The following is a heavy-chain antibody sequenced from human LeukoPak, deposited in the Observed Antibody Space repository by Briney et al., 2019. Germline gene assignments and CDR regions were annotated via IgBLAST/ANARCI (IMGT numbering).Heavy chain of an antibody. J-gene: IGHJ4*02. CDR1: GFTFSSYA. D-gene: IGHD3-10*01. CDR3: AKSLYYRGGLDY. Sequence: PGGSLRLSCAASGFTFSSYAMSWVRQAPGKGLEGVSAISGSGGSTYYADSVKGRFNISRDNPKNPLYLKMNSLRAEDTAVYYCAKSLYYRGGLDYWGQGTLVTVSS. V-gene: IGHV3-23*01. CDR2: ISGSGGST.